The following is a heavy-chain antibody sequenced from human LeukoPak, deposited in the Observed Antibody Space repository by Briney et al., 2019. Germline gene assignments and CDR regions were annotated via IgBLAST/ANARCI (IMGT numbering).Heavy chain of an antibody. CDR3: ALRGYYYDSSGPGAAFDI. Sequence: SETLSLTCAVYGGSFSGYYWSWIRQPPGKGLEWIGEINHSGSTNYNPSLKSRVTISVDTSKNQFSLKLSSVTAADTAVYYCALRGYYYDSSGPGAAFDIWGQGTMVTVSS. CDR1: GGSFSGYY. J-gene: IGHJ3*02. CDR2: INHSGST. D-gene: IGHD3-22*01. V-gene: IGHV4-34*01.